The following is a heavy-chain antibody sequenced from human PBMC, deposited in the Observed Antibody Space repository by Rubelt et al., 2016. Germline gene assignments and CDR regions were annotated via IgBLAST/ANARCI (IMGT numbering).Heavy chain of an antibody. CDR2: IRSKANSYAT. CDR3: IRHKLGIAVAGGRSWEGDYYYYGMDV. D-gene: IGHD6-19*01. CDR1: A. Sequence: AMHWVRQASGKGLEWVGRIRSKANSYATAYAASVKGRFTISRDDSKNTAYLQMNSLKTEDTAVYYCIRHKLGIAVAGGRSWEGDYYYYGMDVWGQGTTVTVSS. V-gene: IGHV3-73*01. J-gene: IGHJ6*02.